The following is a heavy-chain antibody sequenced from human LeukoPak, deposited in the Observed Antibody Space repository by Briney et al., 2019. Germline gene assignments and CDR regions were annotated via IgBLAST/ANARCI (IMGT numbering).Heavy chain of an antibody. D-gene: IGHD3-22*01. CDR2: ISSSSSTI. CDR1: GFTFSSYS. CDR3: AREGAMIVADYFDY. Sequence: PGGSLRLSCAASGFTFSSYSMNWVRQAPGKGLEWVSDISSSSSTIYYADSVKGRFTISRDNAKNSLYLQMNSLRAGDTAVYYCAREGAMIVADYFDYWGQGTLVTVSS. J-gene: IGHJ4*02. V-gene: IGHV3-48*01.